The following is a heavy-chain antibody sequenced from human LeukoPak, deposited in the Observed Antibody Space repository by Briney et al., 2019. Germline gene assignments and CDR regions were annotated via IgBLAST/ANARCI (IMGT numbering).Heavy chain of an antibody. CDR3: ARRIAAAAAPYYFDY. J-gene: IGHJ4*02. V-gene: IGHV3-74*01. CDR2: INSDGSST. Sequence: GGSLRLSCAASGFTFSSYWMHWVRQAPGKGLLWVSRINSDGSSTGYADSVKGRFTISRDNAKNTLYLQMNSLRAEDTAVYYCARRIAAAAAPYYFDYWGQGTLVTVSS. CDR1: GFTFSSYW. D-gene: IGHD6-13*01.